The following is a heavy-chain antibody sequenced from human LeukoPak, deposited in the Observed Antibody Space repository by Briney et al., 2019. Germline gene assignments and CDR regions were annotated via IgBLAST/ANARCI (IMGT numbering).Heavy chain of an antibody. Sequence: GGSLRLSCAASGFTFSSYAMHWVRQAPGKGLEWVAVISYDGSNQYYADSVKGRFTISRDNSKNTLYLQMNSLRAEDTAVYYCARDHYLSAAGTRPPADYWGQGTLVTVSS. V-gene: IGHV3-30-3*01. CDR2: ISYDGSNQ. J-gene: IGHJ4*02. CDR3: ARDHYLSAAGTRPPADY. D-gene: IGHD6-13*01. CDR1: GFTFSSYA.